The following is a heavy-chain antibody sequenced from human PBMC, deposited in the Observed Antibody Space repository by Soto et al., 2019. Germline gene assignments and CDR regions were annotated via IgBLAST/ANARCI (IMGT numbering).Heavy chain of an antibody. Sequence: ASVTVSCEASVYTFTGYYIHWVRPAPGQGLEWMGWINPNSGGTNYAQKFQGWVTMTRDTSISTAYMELSRLRSDDTAVYYCATAPLYGSGSYYIYYFDYWGQGTLVTVSS. D-gene: IGHD3-10*01. CDR1: VYTFTGYY. V-gene: IGHV1-2*04. CDR2: INPNSGGT. J-gene: IGHJ4*02. CDR3: ATAPLYGSGSYYIYYFDY.